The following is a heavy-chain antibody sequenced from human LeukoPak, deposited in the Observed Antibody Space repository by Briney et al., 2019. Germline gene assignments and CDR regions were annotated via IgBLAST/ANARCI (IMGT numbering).Heavy chain of an antibody. CDR1: GGSISSGSYY. CDR3: ARGSGYCSSTSCPSVWFDP. CDR2: IYTSGST. J-gene: IGHJ5*02. Sequence: PSQTLSLTCTVSGGSISSGSYYWSWIRQPAGKGLEWIGRIYTSGSTNYNPSLKSRVTISVDTSKNQFSLKLSSVIAADTAVYYCARGSGYCSSTSCPSVWFDPWGQGTLVTVSS. D-gene: IGHD2-2*01. V-gene: IGHV4-61*02.